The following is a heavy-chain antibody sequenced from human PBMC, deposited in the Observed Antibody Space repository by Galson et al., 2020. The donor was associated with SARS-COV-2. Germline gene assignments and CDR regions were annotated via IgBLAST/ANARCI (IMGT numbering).Heavy chain of an antibody. CDR1: GYIFTSYW. CDR2: IYPGDSDT. D-gene: IGHD3-16*02. J-gene: IGHJ3*02. Sequence: GESLKISCKASGYIFTSYWIGWVRQMPGKGLEWVGIIYPGDSDTRYSLSFQGQVTISVDKSIDTAYLQWSSLKASDTAMYYCAREALPGTYRYTGLFAYFDIWGQGTMVTVSS. CDR3: AREALPGTYRYTGLFAYFDI. V-gene: IGHV5-51*01.